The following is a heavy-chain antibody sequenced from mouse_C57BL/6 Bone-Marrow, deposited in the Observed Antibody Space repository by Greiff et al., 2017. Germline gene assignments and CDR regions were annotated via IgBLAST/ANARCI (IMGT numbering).Heavy chain of an antibody. CDR2: ISDGGSYT. V-gene: IGHV5-4*01. CDR3: ARDGGSWYLDV. J-gene: IGHJ1*03. Sequence: EVHLVESGGGLVKPGGSLKLSCAASGFTFSSYAMSWVRQTPEKRLEWVATISDGGSYTYYPDNVKGRFTISRDNAKNNLYRQMSHLKSEDTAMYYCARDGGSWYLDVWGTGTTVTVSS. CDR1: GFTFSSYA.